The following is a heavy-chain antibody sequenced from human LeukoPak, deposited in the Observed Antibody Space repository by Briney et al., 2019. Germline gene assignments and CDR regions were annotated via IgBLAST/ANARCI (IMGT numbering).Heavy chain of an antibody. J-gene: IGHJ4*02. CDR3: ASDLDWNYRNYFDY. CDR1: GFTFSTYW. V-gene: IGHV3-74*01. D-gene: IGHD1-7*01. CDR2: INSDGSST. Sequence: GGSLRLSCEASGFTFSTYWMHWVRQAPGKGLVWVSRINSDGSSTSYADSVKGRFTISRDNAKNTLYLQMNSLRAEDTAVYYCASDLDWNYRNYFDYWGQGTLVTVSS.